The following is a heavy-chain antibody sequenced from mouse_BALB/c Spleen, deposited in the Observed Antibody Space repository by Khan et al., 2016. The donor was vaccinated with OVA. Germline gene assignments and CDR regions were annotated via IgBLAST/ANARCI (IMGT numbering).Heavy chain of an antibody. J-gene: IGHJ2*01. V-gene: IGHV2-9*02. CDR2: IWAGGST. CDR1: GFSLTSYG. Sequence: VQLQESGPGLVVPSQSLSITCTVSGFSLTSYGVHWIRQPPGKGLEWLGVIWAGGSTNYNSALMSRLSISKDNSKSQVFLKMNSLQTDDTAMYFCARNREPDYFDYWGQGTTLTVSS. CDR3: ARNREPDYFDY.